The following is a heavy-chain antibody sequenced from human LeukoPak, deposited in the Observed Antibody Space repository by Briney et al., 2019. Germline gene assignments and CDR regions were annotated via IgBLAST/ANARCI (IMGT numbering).Heavy chain of an antibody. CDR1: GFTFSDYW. CDR2: INSDGRIT. V-gene: IGHV3-74*01. Sequence: GGSLRLSCAASGFTFSDYWMHWVRQASGKGLVGVSRINSDGRITSYADSVKGRFTISRDNAKNTLYLQMNSLRAEDTAVYYCAKVNVGGSGRYSWYWTGHYYYYMDVWGKGTTVTISS. J-gene: IGHJ6*03. D-gene: IGHD3-10*01. CDR3: AKVNVGGSGRYSWYWTGHYYYYMDV.